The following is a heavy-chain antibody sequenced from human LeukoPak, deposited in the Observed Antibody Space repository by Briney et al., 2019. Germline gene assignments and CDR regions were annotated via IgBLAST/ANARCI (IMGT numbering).Heavy chain of an antibody. CDR1: GGSISSSSYY. CDR3: ARGFEGSPFDY. CDR2: IYYSGST. D-gene: IGHD3-10*01. J-gene: IGHJ4*02. Sequence: SSETLSLTCTVSGGSISSSSYYWGWIRQPPGKGLEWIGSIYYSGSTYYNPSLKSRVTISVDTSKNQFSLKLSSVTAADTAVYYCARGFEGSPFDYWGQGTLVTVSS. V-gene: IGHV4-39*01.